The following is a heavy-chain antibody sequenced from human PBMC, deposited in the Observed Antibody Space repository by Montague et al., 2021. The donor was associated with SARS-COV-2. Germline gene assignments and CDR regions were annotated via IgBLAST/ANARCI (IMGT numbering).Heavy chain of an antibody. CDR2: INYSGST. J-gene: IGHJ4*02. CDR3: ARAPIYRSSWHAYFDY. D-gene: IGHD6-13*01. V-gene: IGHV4-59*01. CDR1: GDSMNNYY. Sequence: SETLSLTCTVSGDSMNNYYWSWIRQPPGKGLEWIGYINYSGSTHYKPSLRSRVTLSKDTSKNQFSLRPTSVTAADTAMYFCARAPIYRSSWHAYFDYWGQGTLVTVSS.